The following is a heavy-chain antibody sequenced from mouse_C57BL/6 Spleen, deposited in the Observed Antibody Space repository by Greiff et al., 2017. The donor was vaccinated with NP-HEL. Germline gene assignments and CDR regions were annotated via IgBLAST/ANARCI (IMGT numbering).Heavy chain of an antibody. J-gene: IGHJ4*01. CDR1: GYTFTSYW. D-gene: IGHD4-1*01. Sequence: QVQLQQPGAELVKPGASVKMSCKASGYTFTSYWLTWVKQRPGQGLEWIGDIYPGSGSTNYNEKFKSKATLTVDTSSSTAYMQLSSLTSEDSAVYYCARGGSNWFYAMDYWGQGTSVTVSS. CDR2: IYPGSGST. V-gene: IGHV1-55*01. CDR3: ARGGSNWFYAMDY.